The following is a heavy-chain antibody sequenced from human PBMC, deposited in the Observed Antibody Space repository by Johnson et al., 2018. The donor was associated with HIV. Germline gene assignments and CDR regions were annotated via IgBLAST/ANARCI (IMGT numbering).Heavy chain of an antibody. CDR2: IWNDGSDK. V-gene: IGHV3-33*01. J-gene: IGHJ3*02. D-gene: IGHD3-3*01. Sequence: QVQLVESGGGVVQPGRSLRLSCAASGVIFSSYGMHWVRQAPGKGLEWVALIWNDGSDKYYADSVKGRFSISRDNFKNSMYLQMNSLRAEDTALYYCARVSTGFTISGVVILPTGTFDIWGQGTMVTVSA. CDR3: ARVSTGFTISGVVILPTGTFDI. CDR1: GVIFSSYG.